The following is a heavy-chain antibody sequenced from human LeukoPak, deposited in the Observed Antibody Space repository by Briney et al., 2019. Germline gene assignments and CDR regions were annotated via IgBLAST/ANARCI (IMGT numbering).Heavy chain of an antibody. CDR1: GGTFSSYA. CDR2: IIPIFGTA. V-gene: IGHV1-69*05. D-gene: IGHD3-3*01. J-gene: IGHJ4*02. Sequence: ASVKVSCKASGGTFSSYAISWVRQAPGQGLEWMGGIIPIFGTANYAQKVQGRVTITTDESTSTSYMELSSLRSEDTAVYYCARVGMDYDFWSGYSHQYYFDYWGQGTLVTVSS. CDR3: ARVGMDYDFWSGYSHQYYFDY.